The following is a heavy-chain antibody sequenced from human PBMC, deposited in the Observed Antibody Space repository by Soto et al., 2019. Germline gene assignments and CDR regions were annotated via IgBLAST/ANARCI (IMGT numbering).Heavy chain of an antibody. D-gene: IGHD6-19*01. CDR2: ISSSSSYI. CDR1: GFTFSSYS. CDR3: ARVGPTYSSGWSH. J-gene: IGHJ4*02. V-gene: IGHV3-21*01. Sequence: PGGSLRLSCAASGFTFSSYSMNWVRQAPGKGLEWVSSISSSSSYIYYADSVKGRFTISRDNAKNSLYLQMNSLRAEDTAVYYCARVGPTYSSGWSHWGQGNLVTFSS.